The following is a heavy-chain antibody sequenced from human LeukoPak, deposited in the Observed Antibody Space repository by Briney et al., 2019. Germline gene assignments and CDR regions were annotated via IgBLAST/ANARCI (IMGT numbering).Heavy chain of an antibody. D-gene: IGHD6-13*01. J-gene: IGHJ3*02. CDR3: ARVPTYEIAAARVGYAFDI. CDR1: GGSISSYY. V-gene: IGHV4-59*01. CDR2: IFYSGST. Sequence: SETLSLTCTVSGGSISSYYWNWIRQPPGKGLEWIGYIFYSGSTNYNPSLKSRVTISVDTSKNQFSLKLRSVTAADTAVYYCARVPTYEIAAARVGYAFDIWGQGTMVTVSS.